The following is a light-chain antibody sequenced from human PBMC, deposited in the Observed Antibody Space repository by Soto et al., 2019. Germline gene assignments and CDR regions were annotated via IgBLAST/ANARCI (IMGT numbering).Light chain of an antibody. CDR1: QSVSSSY. CDR2: GAS. CDR3: QQYGSSPLT. J-gene: IGKJ4*02. Sequence: ESVFRPARGPHALTPGERAALSRSASQSVSSSYLAWYQQKPGQVPRLLIYGASSRATGIPDRFSGSGSGTDFTLTISRLEPEDFAVYYCQQYGSSPLTFGGGTKVDI. V-gene: IGKV3-20*01.